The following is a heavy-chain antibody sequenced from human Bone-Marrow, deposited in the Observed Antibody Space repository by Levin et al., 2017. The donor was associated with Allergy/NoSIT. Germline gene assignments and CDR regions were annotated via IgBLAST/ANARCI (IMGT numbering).Heavy chain of an antibody. J-gene: IGHJ4*02. Sequence: LSLTCAASGLSFSNFWMSWVRQAPGKGLEWVANINKDGSDKNYVDSVKGRFTISRDNANKLLYLQMNSLRDEDTAVYYCAKDSFSKADYWGQGTLVTVSS. CDR3: AKDSFSKADY. D-gene: IGHD4-11*01. V-gene: IGHV3-7*01. CDR1: GLSFSNFW. CDR2: INKDGSDK.